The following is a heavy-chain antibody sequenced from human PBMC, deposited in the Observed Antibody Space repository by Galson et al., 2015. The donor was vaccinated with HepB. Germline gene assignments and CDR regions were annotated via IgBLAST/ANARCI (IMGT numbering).Heavy chain of an antibody. CDR1: GYTFTGYY. Sequence: SVKVSCKASGYTFTGYYMHWVRQAPGQGLEWMGWINPNSGGTNYAQKFQGWVTMTRDTSISTAYMELSRLRSDDTAVYYCARAADTAMATIWFDYWGQGTLVTVSS. D-gene: IGHD5-18*01. V-gene: IGHV1-2*04. CDR2: INPNSGGT. J-gene: IGHJ4*02. CDR3: ARAADTAMATIWFDY.